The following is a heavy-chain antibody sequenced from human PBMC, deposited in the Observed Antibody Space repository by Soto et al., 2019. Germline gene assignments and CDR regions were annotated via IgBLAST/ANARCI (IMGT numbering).Heavy chain of an antibody. CDR2: IDPSDSYT. CDR3: ARHDTYYYDSSAFDY. CDR1: GYSFTSYW. J-gene: IGHJ4*02. D-gene: IGHD3-22*01. V-gene: IGHV5-10-1*01. Sequence: GESLKISCKGSGYSFTSYWISWVRQMPGKGLEWMGRIDPSDSYTNYSPSFQGHVTISADKSISTAYLQWSSLKASDTAMYYCARHDTYYYDSSAFDYWGQGTLVTVSS.